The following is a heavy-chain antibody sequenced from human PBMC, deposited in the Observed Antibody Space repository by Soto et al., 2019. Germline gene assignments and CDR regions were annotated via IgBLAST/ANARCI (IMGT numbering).Heavy chain of an antibody. D-gene: IGHD2-15*01. V-gene: IGHV4-39*01. CDR2: MFYSGLT. CDR1: GYSVSSSDYY. CDR3: APLSVSLSGPYGIHV. Sequence: SETLSLTCRVSGYSVSSSDYYWAWIRQPPGKGLEWIGSMFYSGLTYYNPSLKSRVTLSVDTSKNQFSVRLNSVTAADTAVYYCAPLSVSLSGPYGIHVWGQGTTVTVSS. J-gene: IGHJ6*02.